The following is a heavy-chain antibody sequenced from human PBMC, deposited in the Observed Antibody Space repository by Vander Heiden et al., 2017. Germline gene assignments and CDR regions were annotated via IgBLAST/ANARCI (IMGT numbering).Heavy chain of an antibody. Sequence: QVQLVQSGAEVKKPGASVKVSCKASGYTFTGYYMHWVRQAPGQGLEWMGWINPNSGGTNYAQKFQGRVTMTRDTSISTAYMELSRLRSDDTAVYYCARDLGELELLPFYYYYYGMDVWGQGTTVTVSS. CDR3: ARDLGELELLPFYYYYYGMDV. V-gene: IGHV1-2*02. CDR1: GYTFTGYY. D-gene: IGHD1-7*01. J-gene: IGHJ6*02. CDR2: INPNSGGT.